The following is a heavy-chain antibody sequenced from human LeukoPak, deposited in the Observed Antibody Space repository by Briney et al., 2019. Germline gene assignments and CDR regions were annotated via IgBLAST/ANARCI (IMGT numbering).Heavy chain of an antibody. V-gene: IGHV3-30-3*02. CDR2: VADDEKTI. CDR3: AKSAIVGATYRGNY. CDR1: GFTFTGHS. D-gene: IGHD1-26*01. Sequence: TGGSLRLSCVASGFTFTGHSMHWVRQAPGKGLEWVAVVADDEKTIFYADSLKGRFTVSRDNSKNTVYLQMNSLRAEDTAVYYCAKSAIVGATYRGNYWGQGTLVTVSS. J-gene: IGHJ4*02.